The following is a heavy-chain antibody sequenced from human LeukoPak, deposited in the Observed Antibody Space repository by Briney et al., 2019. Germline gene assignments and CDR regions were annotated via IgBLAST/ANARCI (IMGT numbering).Heavy chain of an antibody. CDR3: ARPDDSESFYRANHY. CDR2: ISNDGNNK. D-gene: IGHD3-10*01. CDR1: GFSFNCYP. V-gene: IGHV3-30*04. J-gene: IGHJ4*02. Sequence: GGSLRLSCAASGFSFNCYPMHWVRQAPGKGLEWVAVISNDGNNKYYADSVKGRFTISRDNSNNTLSLQMNGLRVEDTAVYYCARPDDSESFYRANHYWGRGTLVTVS.